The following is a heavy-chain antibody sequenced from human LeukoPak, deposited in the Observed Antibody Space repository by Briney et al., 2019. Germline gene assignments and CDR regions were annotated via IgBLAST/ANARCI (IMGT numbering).Heavy chain of an antibody. D-gene: IGHD1-26*01. CDR2: IKQDGSEK. CDR3: ARASKVGATNYYFDY. V-gene: IGHV3-7*01. J-gene: IGHJ4*02. CDR1: GFTFSSYW. Sequence: QPGGSLRLSCAASGFTFSSYWMSWVRQAPGKGLEWVANIKQDGSEKYYVDSVKSRFTISRDNAKNSLYLQMNSLRAEDTAVYYCARASKVGATNYYFDYWGQGTLVTVSS.